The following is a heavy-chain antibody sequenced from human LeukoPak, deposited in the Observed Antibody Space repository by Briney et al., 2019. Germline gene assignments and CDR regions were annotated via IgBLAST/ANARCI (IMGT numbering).Heavy chain of an antibody. CDR2: INHSGST. CDR3: ARRNGSGWYRNWFDP. Sequence: SETLSLTCAVYGGSFSGYYWSWIRQPPGKGLEWIGEINHSGSTDYIPSLKSRVTISVDTSKNQFSLKLSSVTAADTAVYYCARRNGSGWYRNWFDPWGQGTLVTVSS. D-gene: IGHD6-19*01. CDR1: GGSFSGYY. J-gene: IGHJ5*02. V-gene: IGHV4-34*01.